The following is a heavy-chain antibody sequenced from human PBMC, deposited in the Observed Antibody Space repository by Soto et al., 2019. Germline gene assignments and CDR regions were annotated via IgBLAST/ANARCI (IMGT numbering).Heavy chain of an antibody. D-gene: IGHD6-19*01. CDR2: IIPIFGTA. CDR3: ARDLSIAVAPGLAWFDP. J-gene: IGHJ5*02. CDR1: GGTFNSYA. Sequence: SVKVSCKASGGTFNSYAISWARQAPGQGLEWMGGIIPIFGTANYAQKFQGRVTITADESTSTAYMELSSLRSEDTAVYYCARDLSIAVAPGLAWFDPWGQGTLVTVSS. V-gene: IGHV1-69*13.